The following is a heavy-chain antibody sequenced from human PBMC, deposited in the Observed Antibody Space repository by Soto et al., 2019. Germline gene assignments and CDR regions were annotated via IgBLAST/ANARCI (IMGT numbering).Heavy chain of an antibody. V-gene: IGHV4-59*01. J-gene: IGHJ5*02. CDR3: ARAEFGDLWDCSGGSCYVYWFDP. CDR1: GGSISSYY. D-gene: IGHD2-15*01. Sequence: SETLSLTCTVSGGSISSYYWSWIRQPPGKGLEWIGYIYYSGSTNYNPSLKSRVTISVDTSKNQFSLKLSSVTAADTAVYYCARAEFGDLWDCSGGSCYVYWFDPWGQGTLVTVS. CDR2: IYYSGST.